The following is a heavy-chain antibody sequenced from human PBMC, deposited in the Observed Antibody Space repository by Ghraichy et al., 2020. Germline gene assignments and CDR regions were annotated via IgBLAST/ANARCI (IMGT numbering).Heavy chain of an antibody. CDR3: ARDRPHNTFDI. V-gene: IGHV1-46*01. CDR1: GYSFIDYY. D-gene: IGHD5-24*01. J-gene: IGHJ3*02. Sequence: ASVKVSCKASGYSFIDYYIHWVRQAPGQGLEWLGLIYPGGDSTNYAQKFQGRLTMTRATSTTTVYMELSSLTSEDTAMYYCARDRPHNTFDIWGQGTMVTVS. CDR2: IYPGGDST.